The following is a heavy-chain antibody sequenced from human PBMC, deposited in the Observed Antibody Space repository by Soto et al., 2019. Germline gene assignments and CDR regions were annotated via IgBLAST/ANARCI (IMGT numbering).Heavy chain of an antibody. CDR1: GYTLTELS. CDR2: FDPEDGET. D-gene: IGHD2-15*01. Sequence: GASVKVSCKVSGYTLTELSMHWVRQAPGKGLEWMGGFDPEDGETIYAQKFQGRVTMTEDTSTDTAYMELSSLRSEDTAVYYCATFGDRRWWPQDFNYYYYGMDVWGQGTTVTVSS. CDR3: ATFGDRRWWPQDFNYYYYGMDV. V-gene: IGHV1-24*01. J-gene: IGHJ6*02.